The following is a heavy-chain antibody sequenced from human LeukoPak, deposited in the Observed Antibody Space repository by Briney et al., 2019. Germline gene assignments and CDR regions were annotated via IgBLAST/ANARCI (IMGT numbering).Heavy chain of an antibody. Sequence: SETLSLTCAVYGGSFSGYYWSWIRQPPGKGPEWIGEINHSGSTNYNPSLKSRVTISVDTSKNQFSLKLSSVTAADTAVYYCARGKATGTTVYYFDYWGQGTPVTVSS. CDR1: GGSFSGYY. D-gene: IGHD1-7*01. CDR2: INHSGST. CDR3: ARGKATGTTVYYFDY. V-gene: IGHV4-34*01. J-gene: IGHJ4*02.